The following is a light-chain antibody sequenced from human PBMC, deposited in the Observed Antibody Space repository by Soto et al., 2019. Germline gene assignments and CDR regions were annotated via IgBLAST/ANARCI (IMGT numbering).Light chain of an antibody. V-gene: IGKV1-9*01. J-gene: IGKJ1*01. CDR3: QQLNSYSWT. CDR2: AAS. Sequence: DIQLTQSPSFLSASVGDRVTITCRASQGISSYLAWYQQKPEKAPKLLIYAASTLQSEVPSRFSGSGSGTEFTLTISSLQPEDFATYYCQQLNSYSWTFGQGTKVEIK. CDR1: QGISSY.